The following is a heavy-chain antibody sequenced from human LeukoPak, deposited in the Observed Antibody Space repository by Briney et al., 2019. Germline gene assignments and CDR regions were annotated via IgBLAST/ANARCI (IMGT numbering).Heavy chain of an antibody. J-gene: IGHJ5*02. CDR1: GYTFTSHG. CDR2: ISAYNGNT. Sequence: ASVKVSCKASGYTFTSHGISWVRQAPGQGLEWMGWISAYNGNTNYAQKLQGRVTMTTDTSTSTAYMELRSLRSDDTAVYYCARDGFEGYCSGGSCYRWFDPWGQGTLVTVSS. V-gene: IGHV1-18*01. CDR3: ARDGFEGYCSGGSCYRWFDP. D-gene: IGHD2-15*01.